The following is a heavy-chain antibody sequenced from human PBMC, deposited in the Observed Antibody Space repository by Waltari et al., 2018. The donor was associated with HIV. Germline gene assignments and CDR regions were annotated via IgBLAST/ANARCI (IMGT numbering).Heavy chain of an antibody. CDR2: ISGSGGST. D-gene: IGHD6-13*01. Sequence: EVQVLESGGALVQPGGSLRLSCAASGFPFGNYGMSGVRQAPGKGLEWVSTISGSGGSTYYADSVKGRFTVSRDNSKNTLYLQMNSLRAEDTAVYFCVKEHQYSHSWYSYYGMDVWGQGTTVTVSS. J-gene: IGHJ6*02. V-gene: IGHV3-23*01. CDR1: GFPFGNYG. CDR3: VKEHQYSHSWYSYYGMDV.